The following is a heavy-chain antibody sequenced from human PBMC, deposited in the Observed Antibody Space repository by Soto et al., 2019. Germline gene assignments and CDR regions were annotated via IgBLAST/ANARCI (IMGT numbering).Heavy chain of an antibody. V-gene: IGHV5-10-1*01. J-gene: IGHJ6*02. CDR1: GYSFTSYW. D-gene: IGHD2-2*01. CDR2: IDPSDSYT. Sequence: PGESLKISCKGSGYSFTSYWISWVRQMPGKGLEGMGRIDPSDSYTNYSPSFQGHVTISADKSISTAYLQWSSLKASDTAMYYCARHEPTVVVPAAIGYYYYGMDVWGQGTTVTVS. CDR3: ARHEPTVVVPAAIGYYYYGMDV.